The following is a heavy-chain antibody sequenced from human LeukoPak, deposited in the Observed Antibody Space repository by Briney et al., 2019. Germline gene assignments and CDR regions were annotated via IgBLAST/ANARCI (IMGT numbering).Heavy chain of an antibody. J-gene: IGHJ4*02. Sequence: SQTLSLTCAFSGDSVSSNSAAWNWIRQSPSRGLEWLGSTYYRSGPKLYNGYAVSVKSRITINPDTSKNQFSLHPNSVTPEDTAVYYCARGQGGYIDYWGQGTLVTVSS. V-gene: IGHV6-1*01. CDR1: GDSVSSNSAA. CDR3: ARGQGGYIDY. CDR2: TYYRSGPKLYN. D-gene: IGHD3-16*01.